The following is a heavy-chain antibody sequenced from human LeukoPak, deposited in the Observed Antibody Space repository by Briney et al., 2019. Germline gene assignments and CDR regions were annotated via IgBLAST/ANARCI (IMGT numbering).Heavy chain of an antibody. Sequence: PGGSLRLSCAASGFTVSSNYMSWVRHTPGKGLEWASLIYSGGSTYYADSVKGRFTISRDNSKNTLYLQMNSLRAEDTAVYYCASRDKGYYYGMDVWGRGTTVTVSS. J-gene: IGHJ6*02. D-gene: IGHD5-24*01. CDR2: IYSGGST. CDR3: ASRDKGYYYGMDV. V-gene: IGHV3-66*01. CDR1: GFTVSSNY.